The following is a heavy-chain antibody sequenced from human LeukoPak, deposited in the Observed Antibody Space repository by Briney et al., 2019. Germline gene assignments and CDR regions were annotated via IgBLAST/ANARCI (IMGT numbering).Heavy chain of an antibody. V-gene: IGHV3-11*05. CDR2: ISGNSGDI. Sequence: GGSLRLSCTVSGFTFSDYYMTWVRQDPGKGLEWLSYISGNSGDINYLDSVRGRFTISRDNAKNSLYLQMNSLRVEDTAVYYCTGDPRRLDYLGQGTLVTVSS. CDR3: TGDPRRLDY. J-gene: IGHJ4*02. CDR1: GFTFSDYY.